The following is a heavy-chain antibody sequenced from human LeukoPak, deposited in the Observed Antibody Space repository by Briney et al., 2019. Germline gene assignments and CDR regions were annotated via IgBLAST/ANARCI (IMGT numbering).Heavy chain of an antibody. CDR3: ARDPAYCGGDCYSRAFDI. Sequence: ASVKVSCKASGYTFTSYGISWVRQAPGQGLEWMGWIGAYNGNTNYAQKLQGRVTMTTDTSTSTAYMELRSLRSDDTAVYYCARDPAYCGGDCYSRAFDIWGQGTMVTVSS. CDR2: IGAYNGNT. J-gene: IGHJ3*02. D-gene: IGHD2-21*02. CDR1: GYTFTSYG. V-gene: IGHV1-18*01.